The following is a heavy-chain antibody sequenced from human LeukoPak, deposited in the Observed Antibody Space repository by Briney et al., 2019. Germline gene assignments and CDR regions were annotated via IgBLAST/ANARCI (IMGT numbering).Heavy chain of an antibody. J-gene: IGHJ6*04. CDR2: ISSSGSTI. Sequence: GGSLRLSCVASGFSASTKYMNWVRQAPGKGLEWVSYISSSGSTIYYADSVKGRFTISRDNAKNSLYLQMNSLRAEDTAVYYCAELGITMIGGVWGKGTTVTISS. D-gene: IGHD3-10*02. V-gene: IGHV3-48*03. CDR3: AELGITMIGGV. CDR1: GFSASTKY.